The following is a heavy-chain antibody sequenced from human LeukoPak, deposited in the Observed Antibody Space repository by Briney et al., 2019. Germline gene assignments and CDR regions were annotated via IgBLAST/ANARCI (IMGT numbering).Heavy chain of an antibody. CDR1: GGSFSGYY. CDR2: INHSGST. J-gene: IGHJ4*02. Sequence: PSETLSLTCAVYGGSFSGYYWSWIRQPPGKGLEWIGEINHSGSTNYNPSLKSRVTISVDTSKNQFSLKLSSVIAADTAVYYCARGYLGGNWGQGTLVTVSS. V-gene: IGHV4-34*01. CDR3: ARGYLGGN. D-gene: IGHD3-16*01.